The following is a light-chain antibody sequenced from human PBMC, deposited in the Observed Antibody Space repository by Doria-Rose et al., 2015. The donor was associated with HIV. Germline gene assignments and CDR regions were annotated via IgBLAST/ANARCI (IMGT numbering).Light chain of an antibody. V-gene: IGLV1-40*01. Sequence: QTVVTQEPSVSEAPGQRVTISCTGSSSNIGAGYDVHWYQQLPGTAPKLLIYGNINRPSGVPDRISGSKSGTSACLAITVLQAEDEADYYCQSYDSSLSGYVFGTGTKVTVL. J-gene: IGLJ1*01. CDR1: SSNIGAGYD. CDR2: GNI. CDR3: QSYDSSLSGYV.